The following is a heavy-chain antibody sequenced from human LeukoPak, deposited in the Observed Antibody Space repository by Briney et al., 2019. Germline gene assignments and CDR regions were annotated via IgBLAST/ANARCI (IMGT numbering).Heavy chain of an antibody. CDR1: GFTFSSYA. CDR2: FSGSGGST. V-gene: IGHV3-23*01. CDR3: AKSWSSGYYLFDY. Sequence: GGSLRLSCAASGFTFSSYAMNWVRQAPGKGLEWVSTFSGSGGSTYYADSVKGRFSISRDNSKNTLYLQMNSLRAEDTAIYYCAKSWSSGYYLFDYWGQGSLVTVPS. J-gene: IGHJ4*02. D-gene: IGHD3-22*01.